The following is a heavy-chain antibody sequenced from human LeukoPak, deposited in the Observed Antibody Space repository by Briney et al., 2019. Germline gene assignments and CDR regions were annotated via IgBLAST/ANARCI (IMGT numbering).Heavy chain of an antibody. Sequence: PSQTLSLTCTVSHDSISSGGYYWAWIRQHPAKGLEWLGNIYSTGDSFYNPSLKSRITMSVDTSKNQFSLELRSVTAADTAVYFCARDLAETSTAFDIWGQGTMATVSS. CDR1: HDSISSGGYY. V-gene: IGHV4-31*03. CDR3: ARDLAETSTAFDI. J-gene: IGHJ3*02. CDR2: IYSTGDS.